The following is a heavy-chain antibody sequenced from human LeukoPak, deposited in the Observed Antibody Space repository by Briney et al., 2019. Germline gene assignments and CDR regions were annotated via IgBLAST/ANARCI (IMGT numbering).Heavy chain of an antibody. CDR1: GYTFSNYY. V-gene: IGHV1-46*01. Sequence: ASVKVSCKASGYTFSNYYMHWVRQAPGQGLEWMGIINPSGGYTTYAQKFQGRVTMTRDTSTSTVSMELSSVRSEDTAVYFCARQEDSSGYYYYYWGQGTLVTVSS. J-gene: IGHJ4*02. D-gene: IGHD3-22*01. CDR3: ARQEDSSGYYYYY. CDR2: INPSGGYT.